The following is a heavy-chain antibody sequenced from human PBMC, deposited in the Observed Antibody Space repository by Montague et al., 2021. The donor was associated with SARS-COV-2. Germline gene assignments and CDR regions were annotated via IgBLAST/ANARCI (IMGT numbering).Heavy chain of an antibody. Sequence: SLRLSCAASGFTFDDYAMHWVRQAPGKGLEWVSGITWNSGSIGYADSVKGRFTISRDNAENSLYLQMNSLRAEDTALYYCAKDINRGIQLWHTTGSFDYWGQGTLVTVSS. CDR2: ITWNSGSI. V-gene: IGHV3-9*01. D-gene: IGHD5-18*01. CDR3: AKDINRGIQLWHTTGSFDY. CDR1: GFTFDDYA. J-gene: IGHJ4*02.